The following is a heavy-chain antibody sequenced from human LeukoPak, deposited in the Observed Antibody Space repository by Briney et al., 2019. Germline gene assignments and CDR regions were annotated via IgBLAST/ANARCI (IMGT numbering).Heavy chain of an antibody. Sequence: GGSLRLSCAASGFTFSSYSMNWVRQAPGKGLEWVSSISSSSSYIYYADSVKGRFTISRDISRNTLFLQMDSLRPEDTAVYYCARGAIPYGYSGYDYLDYWGPGTLVTVSS. D-gene: IGHD5-12*01. CDR2: ISSSSSYI. CDR1: GFTFSSYS. V-gene: IGHV3-21*01. J-gene: IGHJ4*02. CDR3: ARGAIPYGYSGYDYLDY.